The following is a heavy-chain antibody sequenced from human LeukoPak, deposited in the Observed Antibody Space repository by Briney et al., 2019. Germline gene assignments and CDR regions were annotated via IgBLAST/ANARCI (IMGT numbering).Heavy chain of an antibody. CDR1: GGSISSYY. CDR2: IYYSGST. V-gene: IGHV4-59*01. J-gene: IGHJ4*02. Sequence: PSETLSLTCTVSGGSISSYYWSWIRQPPGKGLEWIGYIYYSGSTNSNPSLKSRVTISVDTSKNQFSLKLTSVTAADTAVYYCARVSRGNDWAFEGWGQGTLVTVSS. D-gene: IGHD1-1*01. CDR3: ARVSRGNDWAFEG.